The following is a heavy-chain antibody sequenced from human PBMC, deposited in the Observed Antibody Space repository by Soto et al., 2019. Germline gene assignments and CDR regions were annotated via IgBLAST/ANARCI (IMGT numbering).Heavy chain of an antibody. D-gene: IGHD2-2*02. V-gene: IGHV6-1*01. CDR3: ARYCSSRNCYMSDAFDI. Sequence: SQTLSLTCVIYGYRVSSNIATWNCIRQSPSRGLEWLGSTYYRSKWYNDYVVSVKRRITINPDTSKNQFSLQLHSVTPEDTAVYYCARYCSSRNCYMSDAFDIWGQGTLVTVSS. CDR1: GYRVSSNIAT. CDR2: TYYRSKWYN. J-gene: IGHJ3*02.